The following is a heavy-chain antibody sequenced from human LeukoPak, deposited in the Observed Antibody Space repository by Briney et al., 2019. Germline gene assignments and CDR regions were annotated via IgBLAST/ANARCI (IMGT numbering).Heavy chain of an antibody. CDR1: GYTFTGYY. CDR3: AREGEQLSDFYYYYYMDV. D-gene: IGHD6-6*01. CDR2: INPNSGGT. J-gene: IGHJ6*03. V-gene: IGHV1-2*02. Sequence: PGASVKVSCTASGYTFTGYYMHWVRQAPGQGLEWMGWINPNSGGTNYAQKFQGRVTMTRDTSISTAYMELSRLRSDDTAVYYCAREGEQLSDFYYYYYMDVWGKGTTVTVSS.